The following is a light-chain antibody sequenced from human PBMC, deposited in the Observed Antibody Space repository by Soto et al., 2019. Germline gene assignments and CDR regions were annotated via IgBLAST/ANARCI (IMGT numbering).Light chain of an antibody. CDR2: DAS. J-gene: IGKJ2*01. CDR3: QQYNSFVT. V-gene: IGKV1-5*01. CDR1: QSISSW. Sequence: GDRVTITCRASQSISSWLAWYQQKPGKAPKLLIYDASSLESGVPSRFSGSGSGTEFTLTISSLQPDDFATYYCQQYNSFVTFGQGTKLEIK.